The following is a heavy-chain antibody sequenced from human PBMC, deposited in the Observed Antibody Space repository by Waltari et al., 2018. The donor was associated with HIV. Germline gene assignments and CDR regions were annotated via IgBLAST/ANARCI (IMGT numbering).Heavy chain of an antibody. D-gene: IGHD4-17*01. CDR2: ISSGSSFI. CDR1: GLPLSSFS. CDR3: ARALTNFGGF. V-gene: IGHV3-21*01. Sequence: EVLLVASGGGLVKPGGALWLPFAGSGLPLSSFSMNWVRQAPGKGLEWVASISSGSSFIDYADSVKGRFTISRDNAKNSLYLQMKSLRVEDTALYYCARALTNFGGFWGQGTLVTVSS. J-gene: IGHJ4*02.